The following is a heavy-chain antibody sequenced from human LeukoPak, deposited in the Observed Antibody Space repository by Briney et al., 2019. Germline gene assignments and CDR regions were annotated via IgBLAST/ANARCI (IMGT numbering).Heavy chain of an antibody. V-gene: IGHV1-46*01. CDR3: ARDRLLNSGWYYLDYFDY. CDR1: GYTFTSYY. Sequence: GASVKVSCKASGYTFTSYYMHWVRQAPGQGLEWMGIINPSGGSTSYAQKFQGRVTMTRDTSTSTVYMELSSLRSEDTAVYYCARDRLLNSGWYYLDYFDYWGQGTLVTVSS. J-gene: IGHJ4*02. D-gene: IGHD6-19*01. CDR2: INPSGGST.